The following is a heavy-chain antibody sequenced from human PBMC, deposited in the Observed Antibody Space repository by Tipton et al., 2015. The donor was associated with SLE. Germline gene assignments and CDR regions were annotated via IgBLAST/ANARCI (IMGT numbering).Heavy chain of an antibody. CDR1: GDSLSGQY. J-gene: IGHJ6*02. CDR2: VFRGGST. D-gene: IGHD5-18*01. V-gene: IGHV4-34*12. Sequence: GLVKPSETLSLTCSVYGDSLSGQYWSWIRQPPGKGLEWIGEVFRGGSTNYKSSLRGRVTISVDKSKNQFSLKLTSVTAADTAVYYCARWIPLTGINVWGQGATVTVSS. CDR3: ARWIPLTGINV.